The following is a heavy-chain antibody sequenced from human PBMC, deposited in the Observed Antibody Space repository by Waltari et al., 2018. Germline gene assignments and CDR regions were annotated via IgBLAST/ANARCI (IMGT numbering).Heavy chain of an antibody. D-gene: IGHD6-19*01. CDR1: GFTFSSYS. Sequence: EVQLVESGGGLVKPGGSLRLSCAASGFTFSSYSMNWVRQAPGKGLEWVSSISISSSYIYYADSVKGRFTISRDNAKNSLYLQMNSLRAEDTAVYYCAGSPGIAVAGTAEDAFDIWGQGTMVTVSS. CDR3: AGSPGIAVAGTAEDAFDI. CDR2: ISISSSYI. V-gene: IGHV3-21*01. J-gene: IGHJ3*02.